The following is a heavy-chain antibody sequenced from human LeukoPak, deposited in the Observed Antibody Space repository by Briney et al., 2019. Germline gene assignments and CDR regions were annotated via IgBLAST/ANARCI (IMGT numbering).Heavy chain of an antibody. Sequence: GGSLRLSCAASGFTFSSYGMHWVRQAPGKGLQWVALISHDGSNKYYADSVRGRFTISRDNSKNTLYLQMNSLRAEDTAVYFCARVATGSYDWFDPWGQGTLVTVSS. CDR3: ARVATGSYDWFDP. V-gene: IGHV3-30*03. J-gene: IGHJ5*02. CDR1: GFTFSSYG. CDR2: ISHDGSNK. D-gene: IGHD3-10*01.